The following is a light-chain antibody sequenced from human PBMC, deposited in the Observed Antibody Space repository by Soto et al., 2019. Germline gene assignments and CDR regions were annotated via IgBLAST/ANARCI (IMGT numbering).Light chain of an antibody. J-gene: IGLJ3*02. Sequence: QSVLTQPPSVSGAPGQRVTISCTGSSSNIGAGYDVHWYQQLPGTAPKLLIYGNSNRPSGVPDRFSGSKSGTSASLAITGFQAEDEADYYCQSYDSSLSGPVFGGGTK. CDR1: SSNIGAGYD. V-gene: IGLV1-40*01. CDR3: QSYDSSLSGPV. CDR2: GNS.